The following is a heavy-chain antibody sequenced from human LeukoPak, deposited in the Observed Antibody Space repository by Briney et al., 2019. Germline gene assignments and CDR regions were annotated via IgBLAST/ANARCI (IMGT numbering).Heavy chain of an antibody. Sequence: GGSLRLSCAASGFTFSSFWMSWVRQAPGKGLEWVANIKQDGSEKYYVDSVKGRFTISRDNSKNTLYLQMNSLRADDTAVYYCAKAPGSRYFDYWGQGTLVTVSS. CDR2: IKQDGSEK. CDR1: GFTFSSFW. J-gene: IGHJ4*02. CDR3: AKAPGSRYFDY. V-gene: IGHV3-7*03. D-gene: IGHD3-10*01.